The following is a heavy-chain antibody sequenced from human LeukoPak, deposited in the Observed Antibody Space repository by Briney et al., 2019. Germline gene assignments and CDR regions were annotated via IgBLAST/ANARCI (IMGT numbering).Heavy chain of an antibody. Sequence: TGGSLRLSCAASGFTFSSYSMNWVRQAPGKGLEWVGNIKQDGSEKYYVDSVKGRFTISRDNAKNSLYLQMNSLRAEDTAVYYCARGGGYDPFDYWGQGTLVTVSS. CDR1: GFTFSSYS. CDR2: IKQDGSEK. D-gene: IGHD5-12*01. CDR3: ARGGGYDPFDY. J-gene: IGHJ4*02. V-gene: IGHV3-7*01.